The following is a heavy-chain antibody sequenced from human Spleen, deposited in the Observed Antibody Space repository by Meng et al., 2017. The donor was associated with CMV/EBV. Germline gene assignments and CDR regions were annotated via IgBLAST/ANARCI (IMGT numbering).Heavy chain of an antibody. Sequence: GESLKISCATSGFTFRNYGMHWVRQAPGKGLEWVAFIQGDAGNQYYADSVKGRFTISRDNAKNSLYLQMNSLRAEDTAVYYCARATYYDFWSGYYTGEYYFDYWGQGTLVTVSS. CDR3: ARATYYDFWSGYYTGEYYFDY. D-gene: IGHD3-3*01. CDR1: GFTFRNYG. J-gene: IGHJ4*02. V-gene: IGHV3-30*02. CDR2: IQGDAGNQ.